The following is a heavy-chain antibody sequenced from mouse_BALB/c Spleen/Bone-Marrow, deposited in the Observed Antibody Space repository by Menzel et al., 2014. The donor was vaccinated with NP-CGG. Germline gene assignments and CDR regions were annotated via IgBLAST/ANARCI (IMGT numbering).Heavy chain of an antibody. CDR3: ARYDVYAMDY. V-gene: IGHV2-6-4*01. D-gene: IGHD2-14*01. CDR1: GVSLSRYN. Sequence: QVQLKEAGPGLVAPPQSPSITCTVSGVSLSRYNVHWVRQPPRKGLEWLGMIWGGGSTDYNSALKSRLSISKDNSKSQVFLKMNSLQTDDTAMYYCARYDVYAMDYWGQGTSVTVSS. CDR2: IWGGGST. J-gene: IGHJ4*01.